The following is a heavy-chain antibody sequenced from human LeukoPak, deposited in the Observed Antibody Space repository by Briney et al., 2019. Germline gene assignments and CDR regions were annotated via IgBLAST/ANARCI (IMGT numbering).Heavy chain of an antibody. CDR2: MNPNSGNT. V-gene: IGHV1-8*01. CDR1: GYTFTSYD. CDR3: ARRYMAQGIKD. D-gene: IGHD1-1*01. J-gene: IGHJ4*02. Sequence: ASVKVSCKASGYTFTSYDINWVRQATGQGLEWMGWMNPNSGNTGYAQKFQGRVTMTRDTSISTAYMELSRLRSDDTAVYYCARRYMAQGIKDWGQGTLVTVSS.